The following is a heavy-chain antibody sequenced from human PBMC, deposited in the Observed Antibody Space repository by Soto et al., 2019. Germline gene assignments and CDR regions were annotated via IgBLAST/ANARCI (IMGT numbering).Heavy chain of an antibody. J-gene: IGHJ3*01. CDR3: ARHRYNDFLIGDAFDL. V-gene: IGHV3-73*01. Sequence: EVQLVESGGGLVQPGGSLKVSCEASGFNFDDSAIHWVRQASGKGLEWVGRIRNKANNYATEYAASVQGRFIISRDDSKNTAYVQMNSLKTEDSALYYCARHRYNDFLIGDAFDLWGQGTLVTVSP. CDR1: GFNFDDSA. D-gene: IGHD3-9*01. CDR2: IRNKANNYAT.